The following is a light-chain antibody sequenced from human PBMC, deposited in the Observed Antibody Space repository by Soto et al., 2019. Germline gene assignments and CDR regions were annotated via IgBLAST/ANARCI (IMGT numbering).Light chain of an antibody. J-gene: IGKJ4*01. CDR3: QQYGSLIT. CDR2: GAS. Sequence: EIVLTQSPGTLSLSPGERATLSCRASQSVSSSYLAWYQRKPGQAPRLLIHGASTRAAGISDRLSGSGSGTDFTLTISRLEPEDFAVYYCQQYGSLITFGGGTKVDIK. CDR1: QSVSSSY. V-gene: IGKV3-20*01.